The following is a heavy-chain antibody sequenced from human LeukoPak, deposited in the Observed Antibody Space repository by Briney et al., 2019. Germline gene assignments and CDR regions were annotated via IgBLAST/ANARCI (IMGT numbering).Heavy chain of an antibody. Sequence: GGSLRLSCAASGFTFSSYGMHWVRQAPGKGLEWVAVVSYDGSNKYYADSVKGRFTISRDNSKNTLYLQMNSLRAEDTAVYYCAKGNWFDPWGQGTLVTVSS. CDR2: VSYDGSNK. CDR1: GFTFSSYG. CDR3: AKGNWFDP. J-gene: IGHJ5*02. V-gene: IGHV3-30*18.